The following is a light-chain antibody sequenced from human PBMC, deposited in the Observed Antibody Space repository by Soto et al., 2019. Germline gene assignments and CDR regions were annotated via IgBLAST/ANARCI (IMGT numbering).Light chain of an antibody. CDR1: SSDVGAYNY. CDR3: CSYAGSNTHYV. CDR2: DVS. V-gene: IGLV2-14*03. J-gene: IGLJ1*01. Sequence: QSALTQPASVSGSPGQSIAISCTGTSSDVGAYNYVSWYQHHPGKAPELLLYDVSDRPSGVSDLFSGARSGITASLTISALQAADEADYYCCSYAGSNTHYVFGTGTKVTVL.